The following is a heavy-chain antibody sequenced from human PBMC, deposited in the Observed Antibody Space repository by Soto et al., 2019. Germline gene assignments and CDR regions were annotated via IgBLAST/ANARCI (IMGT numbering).Heavy chain of an antibody. V-gene: IGHV4-59*01. Sequence: SETLSLTCSVSGGSIISYYWSWIRQPSGKGLEWIGYIYYSGSTNYNPSLKSRVTISVDTSKNQFSLKLSSVTAADTAVYYCARDSGSYLYGMDVWGQGTTVTVSS. CDR2: IYYSGST. CDR1: GGSIISYY. J-gene: IGHJ6*02. CDR3: ARDSGSYLYGMDV. D-gene: IGHD1-26*01.